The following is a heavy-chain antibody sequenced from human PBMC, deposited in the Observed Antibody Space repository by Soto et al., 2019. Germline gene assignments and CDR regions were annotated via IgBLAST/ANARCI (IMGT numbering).Heavy chain of an antibody. V-gene: IGHV4-30-2*01. CDR1: GGSISSGGYS. Sequence: SETLSLTCAVSGGSISSGGYSWSWIRQPPGKGLEWIGYISHSGSTYYNPSLKSRVTISVDRSKNQFSLKLSSVTAADTAVYYCASGGVYVTSLDYWGQGTLVTVSS. J-gene: IGHJ4*02. CDR2: ISHSGST. D-gene: IGHD3-16*01. CDR3: ASGGVYVTSLDY.